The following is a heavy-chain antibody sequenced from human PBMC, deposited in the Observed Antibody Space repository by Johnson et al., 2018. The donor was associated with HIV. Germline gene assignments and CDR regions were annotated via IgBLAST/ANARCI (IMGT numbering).Heavy chain of an antibody. D-gene: IGHD3-16*01. CDR3: VRTSCTGARCLGYDPFDV. J-gene: IGHJ3*01. CDR2: INWSGDNI. CDR1: GFTFSSYG. V-gene: IGHV3-20*04. Sequence: VQLVESGGGVVQPGGSLRLSCAASGFTFSSYGMHWVRQAPGKGLEWVTGINWSGDNIGYADSLKGRFTISRDNARNSLYLEMKSLRAEDTAVYYCVRTSCTGARCLGYDPFDVWGQGTMVTVSS.